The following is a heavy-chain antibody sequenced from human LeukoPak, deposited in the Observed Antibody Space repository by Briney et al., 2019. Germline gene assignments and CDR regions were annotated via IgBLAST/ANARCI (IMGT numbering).Heavy chain of an antibody. Sequence: GGSLRLSCAASGFTFRSYAMSWVRQAPGKGLEYVSAISGTGGSTYYADSVKGRFTISRDNSKNTLYLEMNSLRAEDTAVYYCAKHQGNSGYYSRDAFDIWGQGTMVTVSS. CDR3: AKHQGNSGYYSRDAFDI. V-gene: IGHV3-23*01. CDR2: ISGTGGST. CDR1: GFTFRSYA. D-gene: IGHD3-22*01. J-gene: IGHJ3*02.